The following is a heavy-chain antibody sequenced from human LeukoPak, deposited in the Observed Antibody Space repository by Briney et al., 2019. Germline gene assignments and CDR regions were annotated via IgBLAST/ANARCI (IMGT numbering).Heavy chain of an antibody. CDR1: GFSLSTSGVG. CDR3: ARSRQQLVQGSFDY. J-gene: IGHJ4*02. CDR2: IYWNDDK. V-gene: IGHV2-5*01. Sequence: ESGPTLVKPTQTLTLTCTFSGFSLSTSGVGVGWIRQPPGKALEWLALIYWNDDKRYSPSLKSRLTITKDTSKNQVVLTMTNMDPVDTATYYCARSRQQLVQGSFDYWGQGTLVTVSS. D-gene: IGHD6-13*01.